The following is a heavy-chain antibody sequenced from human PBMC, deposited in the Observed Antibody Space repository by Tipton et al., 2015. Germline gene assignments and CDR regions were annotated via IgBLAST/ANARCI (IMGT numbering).Heavy chain of an antibody. CDR3: ARGRRYYYDSSPPFDI. J-gene: IGHJ3*02. CDR1: GGSISNGAYY. V-gene: IGHV4-61*08. CDR2: INHSGST. Sequence: TLSLTCTVSGGSISNGAYYWSWIRQPPGGGLEWIGEINHSGSTTHNPSLKSRVTMSVDTSKNQFSLRLSSVTAADTAVYYCARGRRYYYDSSPPFDIWGQGTMVTVSS. D-gene: IGHD3-22*01.